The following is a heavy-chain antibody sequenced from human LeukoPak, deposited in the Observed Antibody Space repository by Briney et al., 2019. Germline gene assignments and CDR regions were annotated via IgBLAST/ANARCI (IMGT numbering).Heavy chain of an antibody. D-gene: IGHD3-22*01. J-gene: IGHJ4*02. V-gene: IGHV4-30-4*08. CDR2: IYYSGST. CDR1: GGSISNYY. Sequence: PSETLSLTCTVSGGSISNYYWSWIRQPPGKGLEWIGYIYYSGSTYFNPSLKSRVTISVDTSKNQFSLKLSSVTAADTAVYYCASEGTYYYDSSGYNYFDYWGQGTPVTVSS. CDR3: ASEGTYYYDSSGYNYFDY.